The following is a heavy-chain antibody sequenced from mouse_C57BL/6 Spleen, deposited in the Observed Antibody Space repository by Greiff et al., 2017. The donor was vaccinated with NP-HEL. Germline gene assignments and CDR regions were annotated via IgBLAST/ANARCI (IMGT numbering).Heavy chain of an antibody. CDR2: IWSGGST. Sequence: VQRVESGPGLVQPSQSLSITCTVSGFSLTSYGVHWVRQSPGKGLEWLGVIWSGGSTDYNAAFISRLSISKDNSKIQVFFKMNSLQADDTAIYYCARGKGYYAMDYWGQGTSVTVSS. J-gene: IGHJ4*01. V-gene: IGHV2-2*01. CDR3: ARGKGYYAMDY. CDR1: GFSLTSYG.